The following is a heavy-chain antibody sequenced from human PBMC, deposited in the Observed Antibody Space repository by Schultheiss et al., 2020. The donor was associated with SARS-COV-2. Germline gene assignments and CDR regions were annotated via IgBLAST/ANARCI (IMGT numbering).Heavy chain of an antibody. V-gene: IGHV4-59*01. J-gene: IGHJ4*02. CDR3: ARVYYDSSGYPNIDY. D-gene: IGHD3-22*01. CDR2: IYYSGST. Sequence: SQTLSLTCTVSGGSISSYYCSWIRQPPGKGLEWIGYIYYSGSTNYNPSLKSRVTISVDTSKNQFSLKLSSVTAADTAVYYCARVYYDSSGYPNIDYWGQGTLVTVSS. CDR1: GGSISSYY.